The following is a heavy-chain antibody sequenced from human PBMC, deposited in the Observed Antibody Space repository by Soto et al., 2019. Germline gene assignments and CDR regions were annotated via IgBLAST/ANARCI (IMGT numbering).Heavy chain of an antibody. J-gene: IGHJ6*02. CDR3: ARRYVCSYGSGTGPYYYGMDV. CDR1: GYTFTGYY. D-gene: IGHD3-10*01. CDR2: INPNSGGT. Sequence: ASVKVSCKASGYTFTGYYMHWVRQAPGQGLEWMGWINPNSGGTNYAQKFQGRVTMTRDTSISTAYMELSRLRSDDTAVYYCARRYVCSYGSGTGPYYYGMDVWGHGTTVTVSS. V-gene: IGHV1-2*02.